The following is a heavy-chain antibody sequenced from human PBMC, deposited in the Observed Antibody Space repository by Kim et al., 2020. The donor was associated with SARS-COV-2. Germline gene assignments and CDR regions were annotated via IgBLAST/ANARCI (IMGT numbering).Heavy chain of an antibody. Sequence: ASVKVSCKTSGYMFINYAISWVRQAPGQGPEWVGWISGHNGNTNFAQKFQGRVTLTTDTSTSTAYMELRSLRSDDTAIYYCVRDNRIAAAHFDYWGQGTLVTVSS. CDR1: GYMFINYA. CDR3: VRDNRIAAAHFDY. D-gene: IGHD6-13*01. CDR2: ISGHNGNT. J-gene: IGHJ4*02. V-gene: IGHV1-18*01.